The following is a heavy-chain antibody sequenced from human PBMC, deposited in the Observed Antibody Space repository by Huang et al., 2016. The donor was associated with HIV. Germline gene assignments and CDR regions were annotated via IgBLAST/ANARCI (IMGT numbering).Heavy chain of an antibody. CDR3: ARVGLQYKPDSYYFDY. CDR1: GGSINSGGYY. J-gene: IGHJ4*02. D-gene: IGHD4-4*01. CDR2: IYYSGST. Sequence: QVQLQESGPGLVKPSQTLSLTCTVSGGSINSGGYYWNWIRQPPGKGLEWIGYIYYSGSTYYNPSLKSRVTISVDTSKNQFSLKLSSVTAADTAVYYCARVGLQYKPDSYYFDYWGQGSLVTVSS. V-gene: IGHV4-30-4*08.